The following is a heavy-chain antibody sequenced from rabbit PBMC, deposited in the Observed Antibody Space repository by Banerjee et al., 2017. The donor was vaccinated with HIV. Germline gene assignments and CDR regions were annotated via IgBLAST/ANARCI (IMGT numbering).Heavy chain of an antibody. D-gene: IGHD4-1*01. Sequence: QSLEESGGDLVKPGASLTLTCTASGFSFSSSYWICWVRQAPGKGLEWIACIDAGSSGSTYYASWAKGRFTISKASWTTVTLQMTSLTAADTASYFCARDLAGVIGWNFDLWGPGTLVTVS. CDR1: GFSFSSSYW. CDR2: IDAGSSGST. V-gene: IGHV1S40*01. J-gene: IGHJ4*01. CDR3: ARDLAGVIGWNFDL.